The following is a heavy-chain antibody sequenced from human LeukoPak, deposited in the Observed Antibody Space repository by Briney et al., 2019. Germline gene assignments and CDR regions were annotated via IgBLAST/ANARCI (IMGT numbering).Heavy chain of an antibody. CDR3: ARAGDSSSWYYFDY. Sequence: GGSLRLSCAASGFTFSSYAMSWVRQAPGRGLEWVSAISGSGGSTYYADSVKGRFTISRDNSKNTLYLQMNSLRAEDTAVYYCARAGDSSSWYYFDYWGQGTLVTVSS. CDR1: GFTFSSYA. V-gene: IGHV3-23*01. D-gene: IGHD6-13*01. CDR2: ISGSGGST. J-gene: IGHJ4*02.